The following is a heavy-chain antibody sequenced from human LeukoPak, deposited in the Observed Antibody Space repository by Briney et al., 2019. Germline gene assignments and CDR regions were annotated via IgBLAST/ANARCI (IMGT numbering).Heavy chain of an antibody. V-gene: IGHV6-1*01. Sequence: SQTLSLTCAISGDSVSSNSATWNWIRQSPSRGLEWLGRAYYRSKWYNDYAVSVKSRITINPDTSKNQFSLQLNSVTPEDTAVYYCARDDCSGGSCYNYMDVWGKGTTVTISS. CDR1: GDSVSSNSAT. CDR3: ARDDCSGGSCYNYMDV. J-gene: IGHJ6*03. CDR2: AYYRSKWYN. D-gene: IGHD2-15*01.